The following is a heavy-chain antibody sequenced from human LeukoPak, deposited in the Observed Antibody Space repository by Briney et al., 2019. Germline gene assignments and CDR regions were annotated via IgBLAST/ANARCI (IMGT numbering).Heavy chain of an antibody. CDR1: GGSISSSNW. CDR3: AGGPSYAWWY. CDR2: IYHSGST. Sequence: SETLSLTCAVSGGSISSSNWWSWVRQPPEKGLEWIGEIYHSGSTSYNPSLKSRVTISLDKSKNQFSLIVNSVTAADTAVYYCAGGPSYAWWYWGQGTLVTVSS. D-gene: IGHD2-2*01. V-gene: IGHV4-4*02. J-gene: IGHJ4*02.